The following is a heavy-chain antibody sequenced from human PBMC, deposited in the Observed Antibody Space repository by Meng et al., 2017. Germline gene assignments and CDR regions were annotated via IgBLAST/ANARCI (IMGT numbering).Heavy chain of an antibody. V-gene: IGHV4-59*01. D-gene: IGHD3-9*01. CDR2: IYYSGST. J-gene: IGHJ4*02. Sequence: SETLSPTCTVPGGSISSYYWSWIRQPPGKGLEWIGYIYYSGSTNYNPSLKSRVTISVDTSKNQFSLKLSSVTAADTAVYYCARSFSLTGYYRGLFFDYWGQGTLVTVSS. CDR1: GGSISSYY. CDR3: ARSFSLTGYYRGLFFDY.